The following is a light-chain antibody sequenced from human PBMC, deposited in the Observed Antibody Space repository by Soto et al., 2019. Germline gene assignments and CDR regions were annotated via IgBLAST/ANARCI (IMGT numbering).Light chain of an antibody. J-gene: IGKJ4*01. V-gene: IGKV3-15*01. CDR3: QHGQTYGDSPPLT. CDR1: QTINNN. CDR2: GAS. Sequence: VITLAPATLSVSIGESATLSCRASQTINNNVAWYQLKDGQVPRLVIYGASTRATDIPARFSGSGSGTDFTLTISRPEPEDFAVYYCQHGQTYGDSPPLTFGGGTKVDI.